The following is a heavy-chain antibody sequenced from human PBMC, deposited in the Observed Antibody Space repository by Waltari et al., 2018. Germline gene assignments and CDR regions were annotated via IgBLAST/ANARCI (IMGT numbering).Heavy chain of an antibody. Sequence: QVQLVESGGGVVQPGRSLRLSCAASGFTFSSYGMPWVRQAPGKGLEWVAVIWYEGSNKYYADSVKGRFTISRDNSKNTLYLQMNSLRAEDTAVYYCARDRAVAGNYYYYYGMDVWGQGTTVTVSS. CDR3: ARDRAVAGNYYYYYGMDV. V-gene: IGHV3-33*01. J-gene: IGHJ6*02. D-gene: IGHD6-19*01. CDR2: IWYEGSNK. CDR1: GFTFSSYG.